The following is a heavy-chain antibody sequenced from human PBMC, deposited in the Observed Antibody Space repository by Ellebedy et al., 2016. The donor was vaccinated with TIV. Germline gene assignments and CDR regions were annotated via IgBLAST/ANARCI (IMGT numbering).Heavy chain of an antibody. D-gene: IGHD6-19*01. V-gene: IGHV4-59*08. CDR3: ARHEGDSSSGWYFDF. J-gene: IGHJ4*02. Sequence: SETLSLTXTVSGGSITAYYWSWIRQPPGQGLDWIGYIHDSGRTDYNPSLKSRVTISIDTSKNQFSLKLTSVTAADTAVYYCARHEGDSSSGWYFDFWGQGALVTVSS. CDR2: IHDSGRT. CDR1: GGSITAYY.